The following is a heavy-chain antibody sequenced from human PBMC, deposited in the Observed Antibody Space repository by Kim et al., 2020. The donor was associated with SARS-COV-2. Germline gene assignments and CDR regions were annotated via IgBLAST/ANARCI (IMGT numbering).Heavy chain of an antibody. CDR2: VNSDMSRT. Sequence: GESLKISCAASGFTFSPFWMHWVRQAPGKGLVWVSHVNSDMSRTIYADSVKGRFTISRDNAKNTLYLQMNGLRSEDTAIYYCTRDRGLPDAFDLWGQGTMVTVS. CDR3: TRDRGLPDAFDL. D-gene: IGHD3-16*01. J-gene: IGHJ3*01. V-gene: IGHV3-74*01. CDR1: GFTFSPFW.